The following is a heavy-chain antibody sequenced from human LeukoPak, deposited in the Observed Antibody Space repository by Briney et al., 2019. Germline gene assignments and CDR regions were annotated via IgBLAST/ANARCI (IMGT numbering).Heavy chain of an antibody. J-gene: IGHJ6*03. Sequence: SETLSLTCTVSDYSISTDYYWGWIRQPPGQGLEWIGSINHSGSTYYNPSLRSRVTISVDTSKNQFSLKLSSVTAADTAVYYCAREEDSSAWRYYYYTDVWGKGTTVTVSS. D-gene: IGHD6-19*01. CDR3: AREEDSSAWRYYYYTDV. V-gene: IGHV4-38-2*02. CDR1: DYSISTDYY. CDR2: INHSGST.